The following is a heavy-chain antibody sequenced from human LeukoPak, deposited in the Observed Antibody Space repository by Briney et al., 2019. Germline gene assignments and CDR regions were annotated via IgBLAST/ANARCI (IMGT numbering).Heavy chain of an antibody. CDR1: GGSFSGYY. CDR2: INHSGST. V-gene: IGHV4-34*01. CDR3: ARGCGIVGATVHPSDY. Sequence: SETLSLTCAVYGGSFSGYYWSWIRQPPGKGLEWIGEINHSGSTNYNPSLKSRVTISVDTSKNHFSLKLSSVTAADTAVYYCARGCGIVGATVHPSDYWGQGTLVTVSS. J-gene: IGHJ4*02. D-gene: IGHD1-26*01.